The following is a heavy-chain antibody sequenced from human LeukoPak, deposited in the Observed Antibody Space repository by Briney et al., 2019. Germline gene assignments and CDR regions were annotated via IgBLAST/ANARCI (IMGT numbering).Heavy chain of an antibody. J-gene: IGHJ5*02. CDR3: ARQVVVVAATPEGWFDP. D-gene: IGHD2-15*01. CDR1: GYSFTSYW. V-gene: IGHV5-51*01. CDR2: IYPGDSDT. Sequence: GESLKISCKGSGYSFTSYWIGWVRQMPGKGLEWMGIIYPGDSDTRYSPSFQGQVTISADKSISAAYLQWSSLKASDTAMYYCARQVVVVAATPEGWFDPWGQGTLVTVSS.